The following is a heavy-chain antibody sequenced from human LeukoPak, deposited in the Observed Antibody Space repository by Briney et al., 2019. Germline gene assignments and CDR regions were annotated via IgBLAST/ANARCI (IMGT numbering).Heavy chain of an antibody. J-gene: IGHJ4*02. CDR1: GFLFSNSR. V-gene: IGHV3-7*03. CDR3: VKDRGYSTFDY. D-gene: IGHD4-23*01. Sequence: GGSLRLSCEASGFLFSNSRMSWVRQAPGKGLEWVANMNQDGSERNYVDSVKGRLTISRDNAKGSLYLQTNGLRAEDTAVYFCVKDRGYSTFDYWGQGALVTVSS. CDR2: MNQDGSER.